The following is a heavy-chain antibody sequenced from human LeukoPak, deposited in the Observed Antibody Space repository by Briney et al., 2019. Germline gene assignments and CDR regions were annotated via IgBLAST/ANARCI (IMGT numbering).Heavy chain of an antibody. CDR2: ISWNSGSI. V-gene: IGHV3-9*01. CDR1: GFTFDDYA. CDR3: AKDIYSTSGMDV. J-gene: IGHJ6*02. D-gene: IGHD6-6*01. Sequence: GGSLRLSCAASGFTFDDYAMHWVRQAPGKGLEWVSGISWNSGSIGYADSVKGRFTISRDNAKNSLYLQMDSLRTEDTALYYCAKDIYSTSGMDVWGQGTSVTVSS.